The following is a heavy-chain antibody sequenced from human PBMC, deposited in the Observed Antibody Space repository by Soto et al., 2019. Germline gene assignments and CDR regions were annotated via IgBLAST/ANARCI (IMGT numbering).Heavy chain of an antibody. D-gene: IGHD3-22*01. V-gene: IGHV1-69*13. CDR1: GGTFSSYA. CDR2: IIPMFGTA. CDR3: ARSRANYYDSRGYYYSTFDY. J-gene: IGHJ4*02. Sequence: GASVKVSCKTSGGTFSSYAISWVRQAPGQGLEWMGGIIPMFGTANYAQKFQGRVTITADESTSTAYMELSSLRSEDTAVYYCARSRANYYDSRGYYYSTFDYWGQGTRVTVS.